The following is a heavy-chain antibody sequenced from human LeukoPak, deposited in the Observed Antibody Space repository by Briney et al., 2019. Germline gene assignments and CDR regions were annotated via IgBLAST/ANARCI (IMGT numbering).Heavy chain of an antibody. V-gene: IGHV3-48*03. D-gene: IGHD1-26*01. J-gene: IGHJ4*02. CDR3: ARDEAGATGSFDY. CDR1: GFTFSNYE. CDR2: IGTGGRSI. Sequence: PGGSLRLSCATSGFTFSNYEMNWVRQAPGKGLEWLSYIGTGGRSIYYADSVKGRFTISRDDVKNSLDLQMDSLRAEDTAVYYCARDEAGATGSFDYWGQGAQVTVSP.